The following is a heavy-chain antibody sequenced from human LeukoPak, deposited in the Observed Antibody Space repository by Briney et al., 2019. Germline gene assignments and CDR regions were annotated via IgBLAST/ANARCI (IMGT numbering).Heavy chain of an antibody. CDR3: ARGPKRYGTDV. Sequence: SETLSLTCAVYGGSFSGYYWSWIRQPPGEGLEWIGEINHSGSTNYNPSLKSRVTISVDTSKNQFSLKLSSVTAADTAVYYCARGPKRYGTDVWGQGTTVTVSS. CDR1: GGSFSGYY. CDR2: INHSGST. J-gene: IGHJ6*02. V-gene: IGHV4-34*01.